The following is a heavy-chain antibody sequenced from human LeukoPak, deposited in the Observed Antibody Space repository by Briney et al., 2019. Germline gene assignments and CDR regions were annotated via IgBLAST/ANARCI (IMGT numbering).Heavy chain of an antibody. CDR2: LYSGGST. Sequence: PGGSLRLSCAASGFTVSSNYMTWVRQAPGKGLEWVSILYSGGSTYYADSVKGRFTISRDNSKNTLYLQMNSLRAEDTAVYYCVRDYDSSGFLAHWGQGTPVTVSS. CDR1: GFTVSSNY. D-gene: IGHD3-22*01. V-gene: IGHV3-66*01. CDR3: VRDYDSSGFLAH. J-gene: IGHJ4*02.